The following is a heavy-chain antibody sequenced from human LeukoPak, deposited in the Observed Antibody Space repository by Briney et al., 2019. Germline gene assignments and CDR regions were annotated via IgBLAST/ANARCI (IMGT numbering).Heavy chain of an antibody. CDR1: EDSVTSSSDA. CDR2: TYYRSN. CDR3: ARGRNNAFDI. Sequence: SQTLSLTCAISEDSVTSSSDAWNCNRQSPSRGLEWLGRTYYRSNDYAVSVKSRMTINADTSKNQVSLQLSSVTPEDTAVYYCARGRNNAFDIWGQGTMVTVSS. V-gene: IGHV6-1*01. J-gene: IGHJ3*02. D-gene: IGHD1/OR15-1a*01.